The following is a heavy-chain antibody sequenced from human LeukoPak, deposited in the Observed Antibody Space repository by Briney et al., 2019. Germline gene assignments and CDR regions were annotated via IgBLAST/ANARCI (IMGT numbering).Heavy chain of an antibody. D-gene: IGHD1-26*01. J-gene: IGHJ4*02. V-gene: IGHV4-59*08. CDR2: IFCSGDT. CDR1: GASMKSYY. CDR3: ARQPYMLGAYYFDY. Sequence: SETLSLTCTVSGASMKSYYWSWIRQPPGKGLEWIGYIFCSGDTNYNPSLKSRVTLSVDTSKNQFSLNLRSVTAADTAVYYCARQPYMLGAYYFDYWDQGTLVTVSS.